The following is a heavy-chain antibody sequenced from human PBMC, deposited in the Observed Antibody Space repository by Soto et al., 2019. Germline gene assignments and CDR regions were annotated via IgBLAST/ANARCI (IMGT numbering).Heavy chain of an antibody. V-gene: IGHV4-59*06. D-gene: IGHD2-15*01. CDR2: IYYSGST. CDR3: ARALYCSGGSCYSLDWFDP. CDR1: GGSISSYY. J-gene: IGHJ5*02. Sequence: PSETLSLTCTVSGGSISSYYWSWIRQHPGKGLEWIGYIYYSGSTYYNPSLKSRVTISVDTSKNQFSLKLSSVTAADTAVYYCARALYCSGGSCYSLDWFDPWGQGTLVTVSS.